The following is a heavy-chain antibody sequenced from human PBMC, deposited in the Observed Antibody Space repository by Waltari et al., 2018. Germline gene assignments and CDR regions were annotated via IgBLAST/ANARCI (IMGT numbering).Heavy chain of an antibody. CDR1: GFSLSTSGVG. J-gene: IGHJ3*02. CDR2: IYWNDDN. V-gene: IGHV2-5*01. CDR3: AHSFEYLGEYAFDI. D-gene: IGHD2-2*01. Sequence: QITLKASGPTLVKPTQTLTLTCTFSGFSLSTSGVGVGWIRKPPGKALEWLALIYWNDDNRYSPALKRRLTITKDTSKNQVVLTMTNMDPVDTATYYCAHSFEYLGEYAFDIWGQGTMVTVSS.